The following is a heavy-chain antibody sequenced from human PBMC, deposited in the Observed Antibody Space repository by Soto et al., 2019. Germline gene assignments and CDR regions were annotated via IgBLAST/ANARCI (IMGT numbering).Heavy chain of an antibody. J-gene: IGHJ6*03. CDR2: IYYSGST. CDR1: GGSISSYY. V-gene: IGHV4-59*01. CDR3: ARDRSSSPRYYYMDV. D-gene: IGHD6-6*01. Sequence: SETLSLTCTVSGGSISSYYWSWIRQPPGKGLEWIGYIYYSGSTNYNPSLKSRVTISVDTSKNQFSLKLSSVTAADTAVYYCARDRSSSPRYYYMDVWGKGTMVTVSS.